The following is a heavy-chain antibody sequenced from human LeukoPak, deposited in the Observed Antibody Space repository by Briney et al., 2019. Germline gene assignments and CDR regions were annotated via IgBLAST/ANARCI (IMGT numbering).Heavy chain of an antibody. J-gene: IGHJ3*02. D-gene: IGHD3-10*01. Sequence: PGGSLRLSCAASGFTFSSYAMSWVRQAPGKGLEWVSAISGSGGSTYYADSVKGRFTISRDNSKNTLYLQMNSPRAEDTAVYYCAKDRQYYYGSGSYRFGAFDIWGQGTMVTVSS. V-gene: IGHV3-23*01. CDR2: ISGSGGST. CDR1: GFTFSSYA. CDR3: AKDRQYYYGSGSYRFGAFDI.